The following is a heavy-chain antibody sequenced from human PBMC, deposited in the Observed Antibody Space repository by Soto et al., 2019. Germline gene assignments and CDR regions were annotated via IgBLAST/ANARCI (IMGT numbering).Heavy chain of an antibody. CDR3: AHSECSGGGCYARWYFVL. Sequence: QITLKESGPTLVKPTQTLTLTCTFSGFSLTTGGVAVGWIRQPPGKALEWLALSYWDDDKRYSPSLKGRLSITKDTSKNQVVLTMPNMDPVDTPTQYCAHSECSGGGCYARWYFVLWGRGTLVTVAS. CDR2: SYWDDDK. J-gene: IGHJ2*01. D-gene: IGHD2-15*01. CDR1: GFSLTTGGVA. V-gene: IGHV2-5*02.